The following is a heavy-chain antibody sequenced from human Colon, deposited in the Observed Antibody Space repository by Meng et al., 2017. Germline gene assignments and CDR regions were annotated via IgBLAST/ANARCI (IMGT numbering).Heavy chain of an antibody. J-gene: IGHJ5*01. CDR2: IHNGGYT. D-gene: IGHD3-16*01. CDR3: VGGLAQRKMFDF. Sequence: GGSLRLSCAVSGFTVSNNFVTWVRQVPGKGLEWVAVIHNGGYTDYPDSLRGRFVISRNNTHNTASLEMSDLRLEDTALYYCVGGLAQRKMFDFWGQGALVTVSS. V-gene: IGHV3-53*04. CDR1: GFTVSNNF.